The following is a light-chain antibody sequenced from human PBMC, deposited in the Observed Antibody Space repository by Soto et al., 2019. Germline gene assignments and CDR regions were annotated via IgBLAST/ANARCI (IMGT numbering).Light chain of an antibody. CDR1: QSISSY. Sequence: DIQMTQSPSSLSASVGDRVTITCRASQSISSYLNWYQQKPGKAPKLLIYAASSLQSGVPSRFGGSGSGPDFTLTISSLQPEDFATYYCQQSYSTPYTFGQGTKLEIK. V-gene: IGKV1-39*01. CDR2: AAS. J-gene: IGKJ2*01. CDR3: QQSYSTPYT.